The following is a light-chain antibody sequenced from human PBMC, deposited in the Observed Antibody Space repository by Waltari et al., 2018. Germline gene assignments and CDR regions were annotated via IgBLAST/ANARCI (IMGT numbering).Light chain of an antibody. CDR3: QQYNESPYT. V-gene: IGKV1-5*03. CDR2: KAS. CDR1: QSISTW. J-gene: IGKJ2*01. Sequence: QSPSTLSASVGDRVTITCRASQSISTWLAWYQQIPGEAPKLLIYKASSLESGVPSRFSGSGSGTEFTLTISSLRPDDFATYYCQQYNESPYTFGQGTKLEIK.